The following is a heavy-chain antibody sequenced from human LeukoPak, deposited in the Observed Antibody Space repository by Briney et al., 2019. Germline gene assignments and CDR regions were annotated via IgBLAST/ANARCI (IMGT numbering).Heavy chain of an antibody. D-gene: IGHD5-12*01. V-gene: IGHV1-18*01. CDR1: GYTFTSYG. J-gene: IGHJ4*02. CDR2: ISAYNGNT. CDR3: ARDPRGYSGYDRDY. Sequence: GASVKVSCKASGYTFTSYGISWVRQAPGQGLEWMGWISAYNGNTNYAQKLQGRVAMTTDTSASTAYMELRSLRSDDTAVYYCARDPRGYSGYDRDYWGQGTLVTVSS.